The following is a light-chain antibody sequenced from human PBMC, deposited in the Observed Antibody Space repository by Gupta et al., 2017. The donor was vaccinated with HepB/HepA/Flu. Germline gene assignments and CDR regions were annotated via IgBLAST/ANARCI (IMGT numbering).Light chain of an antibody. V-gene: IGLV1-47*01. Sequence: QPVLTQTPSASETPGRGAPFLGLGTFPNIGTNFVYWYQQLPGTAPKLLIYRNDQRPSGVPDRFSGSKSGTSASLAISGLRSEDEADYYCAAWDDSLSGPNVIFGGGTKLTVL. J-gene: IGLJ2*01. CDR2: RND. CDR1: FPNIGTNF. CDR3: AAWDDSLSGPNVI.